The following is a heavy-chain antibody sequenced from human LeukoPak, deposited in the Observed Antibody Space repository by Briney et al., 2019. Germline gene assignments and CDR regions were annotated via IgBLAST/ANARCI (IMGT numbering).Heavy chain of an antibody. J-gene: IGHJ3*01. CDR2: INYSGRT. Sequence: SETLSLTCTVSGGSISTYYWSWVRQSPGKGLEWIGYINYSGRTNSSPSLKSRVAISVDTSKNQFSLRLSSVTAADTAVYYCARDTYYYDNGDFIDAFDVWGQGTMVTVSS. CDR3: ARDTYYYDNGDFIDAFDV. D-gene: IGHD3-22*01. V-gene: IGHV4-59*01. CDR1: GGSISTYY.